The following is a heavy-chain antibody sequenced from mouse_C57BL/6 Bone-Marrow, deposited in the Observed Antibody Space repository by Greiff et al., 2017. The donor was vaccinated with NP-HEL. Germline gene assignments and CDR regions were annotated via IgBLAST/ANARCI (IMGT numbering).Heavy chain of an antibody. D-gene: IGHD1-1*01. CDR2: ISSGGSYT. CDR3: ARRDYGSLWYFDV. Sequence: DVKLVESGGDLVKPGGSLKLSCAASGFTFSSYGMSWVRQTPDKRLEWVATISSGGSYTYYPDSVKGRFTISRDNAKNTLYLQMSSLKSEDTAMYYCARRDYGSLWYFDVWGTGTTVTVSS. J-gene: IGHJ1*03. V-gene: IGHV5-6*02. CDR1: GFTFSSYG.